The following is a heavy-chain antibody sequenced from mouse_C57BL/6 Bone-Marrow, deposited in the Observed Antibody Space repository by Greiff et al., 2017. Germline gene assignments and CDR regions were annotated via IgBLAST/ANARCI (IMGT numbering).Heavy chain of an antibody. Sequence: VQLQQSGPVLVKPGASVKMSCKASGYTFTDYYMNWVKQSHGKSLEWIGVINPYNGGTSYNQKFKGKATLTVDKSSSTAYMVLNSLTSEDSAVYYCARSYYGLDYWGQGTTLTVSS. J-gene: IGHJ2*01. V-gene: IGHV1-19*01. CDR2: INPYNGGT. D-gene: IGHD1-1*01. CDR1: GYTFTDYY. CDR3: ARSYYGLDY.